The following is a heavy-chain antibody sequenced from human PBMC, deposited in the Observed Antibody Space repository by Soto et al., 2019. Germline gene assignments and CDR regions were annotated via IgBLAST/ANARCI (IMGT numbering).Heavy chain of an antibody. D-gene: IGHD2-2*01. J-gene: IGHJ6*02. CDR2: IYYSGST. CDR1: GGSISSGDYY. Sequence: PSETLSLTCTVSGGSISSGDYYWSWIRQPPGKGLEWIGYIYYSGSTYYNPSLKSRVTISVDTSKNQFSLKLSSVTAADTAVYYCARLIPAASYGMDVWGQGTTVTVSS. V-gene: IGHV4-30-4*01. CDR3: ARLIPAASYGMDV.